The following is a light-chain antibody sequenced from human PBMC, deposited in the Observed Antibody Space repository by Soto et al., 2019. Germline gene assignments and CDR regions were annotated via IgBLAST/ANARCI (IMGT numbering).Light chain of an antibody. CDR2: EGS. CDR3: CSYAGSSSYV. CDR1: NGDVGGYNF. J-gene: IGLJ1*01. V-gene: IGLV2-23*01. Sequence: QSALTQPAAVSVSPGQSITISCTGTNGDVGGYNFVSWYQQPPDKAPKVIIYEGSTRPSGVSNRFSGSKSGNTASLTTPGLHAEDEADYYCCSYAGSSSYVFGTGTKVTVL.